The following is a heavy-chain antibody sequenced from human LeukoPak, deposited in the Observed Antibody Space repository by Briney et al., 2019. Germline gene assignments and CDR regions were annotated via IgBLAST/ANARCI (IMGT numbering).Heavy chain of an antibody. Sequence: GGSLRLSCEGSGFSVNGYVMSWVRQAPGKGLEWIAVTGGSDDNTHYADSVKGRFTISRDNSENRLFLQMNSLRPDDPALYYCTKDLMTGFSSGWYFAYWGQGTLVTVSS. CDR1: GFSVNGYV. CDR3: TKDLMTGFSSGWYFAY. CDR2: TGGSDDNT. J-gene: IGHJ4*02. V-gene: IGHV3-23*01. D-gene: IGHD6-19*01.